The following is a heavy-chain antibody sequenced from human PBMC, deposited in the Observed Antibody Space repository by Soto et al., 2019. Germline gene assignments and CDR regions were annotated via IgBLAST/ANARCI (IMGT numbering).Heavy chain of an antibody. CDR2: INSDGSST. Sequence: GGSLRLSCAASGFTFSSYWMHWVRQAPGKGLVWVSRINSDGSSTSYADSVKGRFTISRDNAKNTLYLQMNSLRAEDTAVYYCARDSYYYGSGSYYYYYMDVWGKGTTVTVSS. V-gene: IGHV3-74*01. CDR3: ARDSYYYGSGSYYYYYMDV. D-gene: IGHD3-10*01. J-gene: IGHJ6*03. CDR1: GFTFSSYW.